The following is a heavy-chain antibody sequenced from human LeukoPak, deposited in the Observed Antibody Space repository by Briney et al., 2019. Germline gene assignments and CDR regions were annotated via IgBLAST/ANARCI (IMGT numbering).Heavy chain of an antibody. CDR2: IYTSGST. Sequence: PSQTLSLTCTVSGGSISSGSYYWSWIRQPAGKGLEWIGRIYTSGSTNYNPSLKSRVTISVDTSKNQFSLRLSSVTAADTAVYYCARTEAEYFQHWGQGTLVTVSS. CDR1: GGSISSGSYY. CDR3: ARTEAEYFQH. V-gene: IGHV4-61*02. J-gene: IGHJ1*01.